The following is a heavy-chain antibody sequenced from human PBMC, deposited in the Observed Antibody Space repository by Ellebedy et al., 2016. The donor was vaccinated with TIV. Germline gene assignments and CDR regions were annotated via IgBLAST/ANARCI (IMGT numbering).Heavy chain of an antibody. D-gene: IGHD3-3*01. CDR3: AKDLGKGVTLDAFDI. CDR2: VTDSGSRT. Sequence: GGSLRLSXVGSGLTFSSSAVNWVRQAPGKGLEWVSGVTDSGSRTFYSDSVKGRFSISRDNSEKTVYLQMNSLRAEDTAVYYCAKDLGKGVTLDAFDIWGQGTTVIVSS. CDR1: GLTFSSSA. V-gene: IGHV3-23*01. J-gene: IGHJ3*02.